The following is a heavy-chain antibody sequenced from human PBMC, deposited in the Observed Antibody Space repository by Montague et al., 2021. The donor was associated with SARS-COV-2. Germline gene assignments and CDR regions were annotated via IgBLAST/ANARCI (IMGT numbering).Heavy chain of an antibody. CDR1: GFTFDDYA. CDR3: ATGAAAAFDYYGMDV. J-gene: IGHJ6*02. V-gene: IGHV3-9*01. CDR2: ISWNSGSI. D-gene: IGHD6-13*01. Sequence: SLRFSCAASGFTFDDYAMHWVRQAPGKGLEWVSGISWNSGSIGYADSVKGRFTISRDNAKNSLYLQMNSLRAEDTALYYCATGAAAAFDYYGMDVWGQGTTVTVSS.